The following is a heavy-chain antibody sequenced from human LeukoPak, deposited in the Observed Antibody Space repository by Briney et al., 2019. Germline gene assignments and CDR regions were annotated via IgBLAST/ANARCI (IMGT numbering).Heavy chain of an antibody. Sequence: GGSLRLSCAASGFTFSSYNMNWVRQAPGKGLERVSYISSSSSTIYYADSVKGRFTISRDNAKNSLYLQMNSLRAEDTAVYYCARDRRDSWGLYYMDVWGKGTTVTVSS. CDR1: GFTFSSYN. V-gene: IGHV3-48*04. D-gene: IGHD3-16*01. J-gene: IGHJ6*03. CDR2: ISSSSSTI. CDR3: ARDRRDSWGLYYMDV.